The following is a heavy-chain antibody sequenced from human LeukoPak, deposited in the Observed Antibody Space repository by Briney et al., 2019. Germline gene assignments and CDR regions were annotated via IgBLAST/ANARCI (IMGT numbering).Heavy chain of an antibody. CDR1: GFTFSSYA. D-gene: IGHD3-3*01. J-gene: IGHJ4*02. Sequence: TGGSLRLSCAVSGFTFSSYAMSWVRQAPGKGLEWVSAISGSGGSTYYADSVKGRFTISRDNSKNTLYLQMNSLRAEDTAVYYCAKDRFEADDFWSGYPYYFDYWGQGTLVTVSS. CDR3: AKDRFEADDFWSGYPYYFDY. V-gene: IGHV3-23*01. CDR2: ISGSGGST.